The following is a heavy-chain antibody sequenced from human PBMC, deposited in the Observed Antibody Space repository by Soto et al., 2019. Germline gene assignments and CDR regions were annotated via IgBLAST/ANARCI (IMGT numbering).Heavy chain of an antibody. CDR2: INHSAST. CDR1: GGSFSGYY. D-gene: IGHD3-3*01. Sequence: SETLSLTCAVYGGSFSGYYWSWIRQPPGKGLEWIGAINHSASTNYYPSLKSRVTISVDTPKTQFSLKLSSVTAADTAVYYCARGGRLRFLNYYNYGMDVWGQGTTVTVSS. J-gene: IGHJ6*02. V-gene: IGHV4-34*01. CDR3: ARGGRLRFLNYYNYGMDV.